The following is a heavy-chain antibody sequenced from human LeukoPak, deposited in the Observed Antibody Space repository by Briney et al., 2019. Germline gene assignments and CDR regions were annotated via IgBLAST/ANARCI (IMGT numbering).Heavy chain of an antibody. CDR2: ISYDGSNK. D-gene: IGHD2-15*01. CDR3: ARDSEVVVATSSWFDP. V-gene: IGHV3-30*04. J-gene: IGHJ5*02. CDR1: GFTFSSYA. Sequence: GRSLRLSCAASGFTFSSYAMHWVRQAPGKGLEWVAVISYDGSNKYYADSVKGRFTISRDNSKNTLYLQMNSLRAEDTAVYYCARDSEVVVATSSWFDPWGQGTLVTVSS.